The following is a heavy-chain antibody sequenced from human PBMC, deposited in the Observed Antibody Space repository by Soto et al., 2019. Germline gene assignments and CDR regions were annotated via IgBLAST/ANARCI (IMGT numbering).Heavy chain of an antibody. Sequence: SETLSLSCTVPGGSVSSYYWSWIRQSPGKGLEWVGYIYYSGSTKYKPSLKSRVSMSVDTSKNQFSLKVSSATAADTAVYYCARHSNRNYGLYYFDYWGLGALVTVSS. CDR1: GGSVSSYY. CDR3: ARHSNRNYGLYYFDY. J-gene: IGHJ4*02. V-gene: IGHV4-59*08. CDR2: IYYSGST. D-gene: IGHD4-4*01.